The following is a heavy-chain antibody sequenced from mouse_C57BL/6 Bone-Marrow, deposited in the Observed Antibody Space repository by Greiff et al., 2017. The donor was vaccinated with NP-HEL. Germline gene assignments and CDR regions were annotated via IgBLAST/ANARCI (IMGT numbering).Heavy chain of an antibody. V-gene: IGHV1-63*01. CDR3: ARVYYGNYRGYYYAMDY. CDR1: GYTFTNYW. J-gene: IGHJ4*01. Sequence: QVQLQQSGAELVRPGTSVKMSCKASGYTFTNYWIGWAKQRPGHGLEWIGDIYPGGGYTNYNQKFKGKSTLTVDKSSSTAYMQLSSLTSEDSAVYYCARVYYGNYRGYYYAMDYWGQGTSVTVSS. D-gene: IGHD2-1*01. CDR2: IYPGGGYT.